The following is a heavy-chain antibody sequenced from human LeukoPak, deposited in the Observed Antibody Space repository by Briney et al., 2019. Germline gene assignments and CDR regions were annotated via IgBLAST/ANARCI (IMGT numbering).Heavy chain of an antibody. CDR2: ITPIFGIA. V-gene: IGHV1-69*04. D-gene: IGHD3-22*01. J-gene: IGHJ3*02. CDR1: GGTFSSYA. Sequence: ASVKVSCKASGGTFSSYAISWVRQAPGQGLEWMGRITPIFGIAIYAQKFQGRVTITADKSTSTAYMELSSLRSEDTAVYHCARGYYDREAFDIWGQGTMVTVSS. CDR3: ARGYYDREAFDI.